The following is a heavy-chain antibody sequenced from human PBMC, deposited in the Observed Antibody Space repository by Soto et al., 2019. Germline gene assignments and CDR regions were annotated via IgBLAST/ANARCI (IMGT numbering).Heavy chain of an antibody. Sequence: QLQLQESGPGLVKPSQTLSLICTVSGGSISSDGYYWNWIRQHPGKGLEWIGSIYYSGSTFYSSSLKSRITMSVDTSKNQFSLMLSSVTAADTAVYYCAREPPRGGFGRRWFDPWGQGTLVTVSS. V-gene: IGHV4-31*03. D-gene: IGHD3-10*01. CDR2: IYYSGST. CDR3: AREPPRGGFGRRWFDP. CDR1: GGSISSDGYY. J-gene: IGHJ5*02.